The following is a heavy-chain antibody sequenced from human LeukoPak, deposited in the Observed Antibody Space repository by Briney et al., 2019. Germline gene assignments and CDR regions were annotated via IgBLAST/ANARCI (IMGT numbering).Heavy chain of an antibody. J-gene: IGHJ4*02. CDR3: ARETPESLFDY. D-gene: IGHD1-14*01. V-gene: IGHV4-59*01. Sequence: SETLSLTCTVSGGTISSYYWSWIRQPPGKGLEWIGYIYHSGNTNYNPSLKSRVTIAVDTSKNQFSLRLSSVTAADTAMYSCARETPESLFDYWGQGIQVTVSS. CDR2: IYHSGNT. CDR1: GGTISSYY.